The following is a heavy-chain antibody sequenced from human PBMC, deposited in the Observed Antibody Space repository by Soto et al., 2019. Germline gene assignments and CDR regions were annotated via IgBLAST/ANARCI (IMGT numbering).Heavy chain of an antibody. D-gene: IGHD3-22*01. CDR1: GFTFGGYA. Sequence: SLRLSCTASGFTFGGYAMSWFRQAPGKGVEWVGFIRSKAYGGTTEYAASVKGRFTISRDDSKSIAYLQMNSLKTEDTAVYYCSTNYYDRSGYDNWFDPWGQGTLVTVSS. CDR3: STNYYDRSGYDNWFDP. CDR2: IRSKAYGGTT. J-gene: IGHJ5*02. V-gene: IGHV3-49*03.